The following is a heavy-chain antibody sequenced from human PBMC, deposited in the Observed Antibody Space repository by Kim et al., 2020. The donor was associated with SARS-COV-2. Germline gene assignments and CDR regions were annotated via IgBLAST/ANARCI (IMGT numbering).Heavy chain of an antibody. CDR2: LYSGGSAGTS. D-gene: IGHD3-9*01. CDR3: ARARLGDWYSDL. J-gene: IGHJ2*01. CDR1: GFSVNSDY. Sequence: GGSLRLSCVVSGFSVNSDYMNWVRQAPGKGLEWISILYSGGSAGTSYYTDSVKGRFSISRDISKNTLYLQMNSLRVDDTAVYYCARARLGDWYSDLWGRG. V-gene: IGHV3-66*01.